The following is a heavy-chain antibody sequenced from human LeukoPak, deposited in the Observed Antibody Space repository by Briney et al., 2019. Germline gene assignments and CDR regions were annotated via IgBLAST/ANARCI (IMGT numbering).Heavy chain of an antibody. D-gene: IGHD3-22*01. CDR1: GGSISSSIW. Sequence: SETLSLTCAVSGGSISSSIWWSWVRQPPGKGLEWIGEIYHSGSTNYNPSLKSRVTISVDKSKNQFSLKLSSVTAADTAVYYCARDQVDYDTPDHFDYWGKGTLVTVSS. CDR3: ARDQVDYDTPDHFDY. J-gene: IGHJ4*02. V-gene: IGHV4-4*02. CDR2: IYHSGST.